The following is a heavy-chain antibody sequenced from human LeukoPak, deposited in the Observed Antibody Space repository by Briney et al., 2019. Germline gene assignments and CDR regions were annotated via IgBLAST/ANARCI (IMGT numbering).Heavy chain of an antibody. CDR2: ISTYNGNT. Sequence: ASVKVSCKASGYTFNSYGFSWVRQAPGQGLEWMGWISTYNGNTNYAQNFQGRVTMTTDTSTSTAYMELRSLRSDDTAVYYCAREYETANMGYFDYWGQGTLVTVSS. D-gene: IGHD2-21*02. J-gene: IGHJ4*02. V-gene: IGHV1-18*01. CDR1: GYTFNSYG. CDR3: AREYETANMGYFDY.